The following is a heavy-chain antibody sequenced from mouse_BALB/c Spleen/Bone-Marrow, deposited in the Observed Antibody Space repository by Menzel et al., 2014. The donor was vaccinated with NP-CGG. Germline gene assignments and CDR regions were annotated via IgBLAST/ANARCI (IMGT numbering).Heavy chain of an antibody. J-gene: IGHJ2*01. CDR1: GFNIKDTY. CDR3: AYGSSYAYFDY. Sequence: EVQLQQSGAELVKPGASVKLSCTASGFNIKDTYMHWVKQRPEQGLEWIGRIDPANGNTKYDPKFQGKATITADTSSNTAYLQLSRLTSEDTAVYYCAYGSSYAYFDYWGQGTTLTVSS. V-gene: IGHV14-3*02. D-gene: IGHD1-1*01. CDR2: IDPANGNT.